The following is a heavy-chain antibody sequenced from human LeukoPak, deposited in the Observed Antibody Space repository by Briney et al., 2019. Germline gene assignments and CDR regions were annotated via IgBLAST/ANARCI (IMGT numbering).Heavy chain of an antibody. CDR1: GFTFDDYA. J-gene: IGHJ6*03. Sequence: PGRSLRLSCAASGFTFDDYAMHWVRQAPGKGLEWVSGISWNSGSINYADSVKGRFTISRDNAKNSLYLQMNSLRAEDTAVYYCARDYSSGSGFYYYYYMDVWGKGTTVTVSS. D-gene: IGHD3-22*01. CDR3: ARDYSSGSGFYYYYYMDV. CDR2: ISWNSGSI. V-gene: IGHV3-9*01.